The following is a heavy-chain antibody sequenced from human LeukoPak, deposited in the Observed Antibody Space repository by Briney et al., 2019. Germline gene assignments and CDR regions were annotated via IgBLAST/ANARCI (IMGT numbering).Heavy chain of an antibody. Sequence: GGSLRLSCAASGFTFSSYAMSWVRQAPGKGLEWVSAISGSGGSTYYADSVKGRFTISRDNSKNTLYLQMNSLRAEDTAVYYCAKSLGGSGSYDGGNDYWGQGTLVTVSS. D-gene: IGHD3-10*01. J-gene: IGHJ4*02. CDR3: AKSLGGSGSYDGGNDY. CDR2: ISGSGGST. V-gene: IGHV3-23*01. CDR1: GFTFSSYA.